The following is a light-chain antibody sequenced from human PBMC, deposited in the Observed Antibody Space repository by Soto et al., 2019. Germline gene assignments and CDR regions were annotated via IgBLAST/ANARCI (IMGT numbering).Light chain of an antibody. J-gene: IGKJ1*01. CDR2: DAS. V-gene: IGKV3-11*01. CDR3: QQRSNWPPT. Sequence: EFVLTQSPATLSLSPGERAILSCRASQSVAGSLARYQQKPGQAPRLLIYDASNRATGIPARFSGSGSGTDFTLTISSLEPEDFAVYYCQQRSNWPPTFGQGTKVDIK. CDR1: QSVAGS.